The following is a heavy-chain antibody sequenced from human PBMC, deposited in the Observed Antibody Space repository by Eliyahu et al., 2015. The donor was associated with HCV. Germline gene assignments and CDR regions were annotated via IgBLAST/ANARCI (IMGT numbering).Heavy chain of an antibody. CDR2: IHYSGST. D-gene: IGHD6-19*01. CDR3: ASGGGGIAVAGTGGWFDP. Sequence: QVQLQESGPGLVTPSETLSXXCTVSGGXITTXYWSWIRQPPGXGLEWIGXIHYSGSTNYNPXLKSRVTISVDTSKNQXSLKLTSVTAADTAVYYCASGGGGIAVAGTGGWFDPWGQGTLVTVSS. J-gene: IGHJ5*02. V-gene: IGHV4-59*01. CDR1: GGXITTXY.